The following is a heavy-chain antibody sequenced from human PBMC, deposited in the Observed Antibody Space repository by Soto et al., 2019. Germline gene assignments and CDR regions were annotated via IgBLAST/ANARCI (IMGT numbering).Heavy chain of an antibody. CDR1: GFIFDDYS. Sequence: ESGGVVVQPGGSLRLSCAASGFIFDDYSMHWVRQAPGRGLEWVSLITWDGATTYYADSVKGRFTISRDNSKNSLYLQMNSLRTEDTAFYYCAKIGLEHTDYWGQGTLVTVSS. D-gene: IGHD1-1*01. CDR2: ITWDGATT. J-gene: IGHJ4*02. CDR3: AKIGLEHTDY. V-gene: IGHV3-43*01.